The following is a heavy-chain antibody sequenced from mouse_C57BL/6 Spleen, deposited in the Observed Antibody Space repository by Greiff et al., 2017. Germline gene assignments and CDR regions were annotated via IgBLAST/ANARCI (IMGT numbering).Heavy chain of an antibody. V-gene: IGHV3-6*01. D-gene: IGHD1-1*01. CDR1: GYSITSGYY. CDR2: ISYDGSN. CDR3: ARTTVVATGAMDY. Sequence: VQLQQSGPGLVKPSQSLSLTCSVTGYSITSGYYWNWIRQFPGNKLEWMGYISYDGSNNYNPSLKNRISITRDTSKNQFFLKLNSVTAEDTATYYCARTTVVATGAMDYWGQGTSVTVSS. J-gene: IGHJ4*01.